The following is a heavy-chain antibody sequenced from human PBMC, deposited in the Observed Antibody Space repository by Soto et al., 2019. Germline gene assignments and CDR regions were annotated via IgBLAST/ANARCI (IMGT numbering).Heavy chain of an antibody. CDR3: ARDVGGSRWDF. D-gene: IGHD6-13*01. Sequence: GGSLRLSCAASGFTFSNYDMNWVRQAPGKGLEWVSYISSSSFSIYYADSVRGRFTISRDNAKNSLYLQMSSLRAEDTAVYYCARDVGGSRWDFWGQGTLVTVSS. J-gene: IGHJ4*02. CDR1: GFTFSNYD. CDR2: ISSSSFSI. V-gene: IGHV3-48*01.